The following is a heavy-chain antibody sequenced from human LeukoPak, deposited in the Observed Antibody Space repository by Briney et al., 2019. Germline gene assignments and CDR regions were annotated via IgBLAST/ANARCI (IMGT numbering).Heavy chain of an antibody. D-gene: IGHD6-19*01. V-gene: IGHV4-59*01. CDR3: ARWLPRAYYFDY. CDR1: GGSISSYY. CDR2: IYYSGST. J-gene: IGHJ4*02. Sequence: SETLSLTCTVSGGSISSYYWSWIRQPPGKGLEWIGYIYYSGSTNYNPSLKSRVTISVDTSKNQFSLKLSSVTADDTAVYYCARWLPRAYYFDYWGQGTLVTVSS.